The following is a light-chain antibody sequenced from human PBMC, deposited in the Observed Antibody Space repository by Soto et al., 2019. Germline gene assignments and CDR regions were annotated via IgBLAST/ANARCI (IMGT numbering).Light chain of an antibody. Sequence: DIQMTQSPSSLSASVGDRFTITWRASQSISSHLNWYQQKPGKAPKLLIYAASGLQSGVPSRFSGSGSGTDFTLTISSLQPEDFATYYCQQGYSTVLYTFGQGTKVDI. CDR3: QQGYSTVLYT. J-gene: IGKJ2*01. CDR2: AAS. V-gene: IGKV1-39*01. CDR1: QSISSH.